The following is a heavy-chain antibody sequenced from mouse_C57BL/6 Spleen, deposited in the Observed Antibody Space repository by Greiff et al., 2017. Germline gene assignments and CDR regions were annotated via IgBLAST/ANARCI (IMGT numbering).Heavy chain of an antibody. V-gene: IGHV5-4*01. D-gene: IGHD2-4*01. CDR2: ISDGGSYT. CDR3: ARESDYDRFAY. Sequence: EVHLVESGGGLVKPGGSLKLSCAASGFTFSSYAMSWVRQTPEKRLEWVATISDGGSYTYYPDNVKGRFTISRDNAKNNLYLQMSHLKSEDTAMYYCARESDYDRFAYWGQGTLVTVSA. J-gene: IGHJ3*01. CDR1: GFTFSSYA.